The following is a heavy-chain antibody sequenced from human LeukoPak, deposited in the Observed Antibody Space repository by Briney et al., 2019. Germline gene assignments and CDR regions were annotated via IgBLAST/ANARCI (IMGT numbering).Heavy chain of an antibody. CDR2: IKQDGSEK. CDR1: GFTFSSYW. CDR3: ARDKRVVTGLYYSEY. D-gene: IGHD2-21*02. Sequence: PGGSLRLSCAASGFTFSSYWMSWVRQAPGKGLEWVANIKQDGSEKYYVDSVKGRFTISRDNAKNSLYLQMNSLRAEDTAVYYCARDKRVVTGLYYSEYWGQGTLVTVSS. V-gene: IGHV3-7*01. J-gene: IGHJ4*02.